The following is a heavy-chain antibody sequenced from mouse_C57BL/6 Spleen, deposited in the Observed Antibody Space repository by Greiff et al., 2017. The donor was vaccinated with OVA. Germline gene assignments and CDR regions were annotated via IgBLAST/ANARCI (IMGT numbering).Heavy chain of an antibody. CDR2: ISDGGSYT. V-gene: IGHV5-4*01. CDR1: GFTFSSYA. J-gene: IGHJ2*01. CDR3: ARDEGYDYFDY. Sequence: EVQLVESGGRLVKPGGSLKLSCAASGFTFSSYAMSWVRQTPEKRLEWVATISDGGSYTYYPDNVKGRFTISRDNAKNNLYLQMSHLKSEDTAMYYCARDEGYDYFDYWGQGTTLTVSS. D-gene: IGHD2-3*01.